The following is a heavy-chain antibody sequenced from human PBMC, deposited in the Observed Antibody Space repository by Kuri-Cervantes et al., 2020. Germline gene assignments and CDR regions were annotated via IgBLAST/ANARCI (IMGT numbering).Heavy chain of an antibody. CDR2: ISGSGGST. J-gene: IGHJ5*02. D-gene: IGHD6-19*01. Sequence: GGSLRLSCAASGFTFSSYAMSWVRQAPGKGLEWVSAISGSGGSTYYADSVKGRFTISRDNSKNTLYLQMNSLRAEDTAVYCCAKGPWWSGWDGDGFDPWGQGTLVTVSS. CDR1: GFTFSSYA. V-gene: IGHV3-23*01. CDR3: AKGPWWSGWDGDGFDP.